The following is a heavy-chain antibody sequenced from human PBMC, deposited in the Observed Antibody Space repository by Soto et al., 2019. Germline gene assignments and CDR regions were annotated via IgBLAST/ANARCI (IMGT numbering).Heavy chain of an antibody. J-gene: IGHJ2*01. V-gene: IGHV4-59*08. Sequence: QVQLQESGPGLVKPSETLSLTCTVSGGSISSYYWSWIRQPPGKGLEWIGYIYYSGSTNYNPSLMSRVTMSVDTSKKQFSLKLSSVTAADTAVYYCARWGSSGWFGYFDLWGRGTLVTVSS. CDR2: IYYSGST. CDR1: GGSISSYY. CDR3: ARWGSSGWFGYFDL. D-gene: IGHD6-19*01.